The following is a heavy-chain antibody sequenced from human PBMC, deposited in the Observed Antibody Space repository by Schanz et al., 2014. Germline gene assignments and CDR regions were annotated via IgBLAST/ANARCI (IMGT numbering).Heavy chain of an antibody. CDR1: GFTFSNHA. Sequence: EVQLVESGGGLVQPGGSLRLSCETSGFTFSNHAMSWVRQAPGKGLEWVSAISGRGGRTYYADSVKGRFTISRDNSKNTVYLQMNSLTVEDTAVYYCARVVVVTANWFDLWGQGTLVTVSS. J-gene: IGHJ5*02. CDR2: ISGRGGRT. CDR3: ARVVVVTANWFDL. D-gene: IGHD2-21*02. V-gene: IGHV3-23*04.